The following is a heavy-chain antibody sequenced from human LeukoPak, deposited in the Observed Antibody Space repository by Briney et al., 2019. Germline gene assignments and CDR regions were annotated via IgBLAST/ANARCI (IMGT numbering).Heavy chain of an antibody. D-gene: IGHD2-2*01. CDR1: GGSISSYY. Sequence: SETLSLTCTVSGGSISSYYWSWIRQPAGKGLEWIGRIYTSGSTNYNPSLKSRVTMSVDTSKNQFSLKLSSVTAADTAVYYCARDLAGYCSSTSCEYYYYYYMDVWGKGTTVTVSS. J-gene: IGHJ6*03. CDR3: ARDLAGYCSSTSCEYYYYYYMDV. CDR2: IYTSGST. V-gene: IGHV4-4*07.